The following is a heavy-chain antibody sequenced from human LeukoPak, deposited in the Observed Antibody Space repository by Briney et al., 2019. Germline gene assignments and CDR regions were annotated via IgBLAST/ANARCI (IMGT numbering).Heavy chain of an antibody. V-gene: IGHV3-23*01. CDR3: ARGVLKSGSDY. Sequence: GGSLRLSCAASGFTFSSYAMTWVRQAPGKGLEWVSAISDSGGSIYYADSVKGRFTISRDNAKNSLYLQMNSLRAEDTAVYYCARGVLKSGSDYWGQGTLVTVSS. D-gene: IGHD1-26*01. CDR2: ISDSGGSI. CDR1: GFTFSSYA. J-gene: IGHJ4*02.